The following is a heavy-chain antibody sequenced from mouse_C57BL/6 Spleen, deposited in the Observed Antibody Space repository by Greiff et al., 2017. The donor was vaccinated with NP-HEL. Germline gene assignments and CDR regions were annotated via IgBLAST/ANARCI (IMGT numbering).Heavy chain of an antibody. D-gene: IGHD2-4*01. CDR3: AKRGNDYAFAY. CDR1: GFTFSSYG. V-gene: IGHV5-6*02. Sequence: EVKLVESGGDLVKPGGSLKLSCAASGFTFSSYGMSWVRQTPDKRLEWVATISSGGSYPYYPDSVKGRFTISRANAKNTLYLQKSSLKSADTAMYYYAKRGNDYAFAYWGQGTLVTVSA. J-gene: IGHJ3*01. CDR2: ISSGGSYP.